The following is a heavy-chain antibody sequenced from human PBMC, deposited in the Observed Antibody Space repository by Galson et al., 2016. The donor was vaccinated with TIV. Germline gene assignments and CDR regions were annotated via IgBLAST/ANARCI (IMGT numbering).Heavy chain of an antibody. D-gene: IGHD6-13*01. J-gene: IGHJ5*02. CDR1: GYTFLSCG. Sequence: SVKVSCKASGYTFLSCGISWVRQAPGQGLEWMGWNGPYNGDTRYAQKVQDRFIMSTDTSTSTAYMELRSLTSDDTAVYYCARDGRRSWAKLDLWGQGTLVTVSS. CDR2: NGPYNGDT. CDR3: ARDGRRSWAKLDL. V-gene: IGHV1-18*01.